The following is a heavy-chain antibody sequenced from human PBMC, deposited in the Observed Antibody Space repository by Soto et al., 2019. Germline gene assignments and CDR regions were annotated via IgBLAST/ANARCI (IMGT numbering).Heavy chain of an antibody. Sequence: EVQLLESGGGLVQPGGSLRLSCAASGFTFSSYAMSWVRQAPGKGLEWVSAISGSGGSTYYADSVKGRFTISRDNSKNTLYLKMNSLRAEDTAFYYCAKNFSGGGSAFDIWGQGTMVTVSS. CDR1: GFTFSSYA. J-gene: IGHJ3*02. D-gene: IGHD3-10*01. CDR3: AKNFSGGGSAFDI. V-gene: IGHV3-23*01. CDR2: ISGSGGST.